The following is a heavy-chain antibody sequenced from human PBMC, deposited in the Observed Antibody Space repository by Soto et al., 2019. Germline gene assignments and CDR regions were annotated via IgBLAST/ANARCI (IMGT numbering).Heavy chain of an antibody. J-gene: IGHJ4*02. V-gene: IGHV1-2*02. D-gene: IGHD3-3*01. CDR3: ASLTYYDFWSGPFHY. CDR2: INPNSGGT. Sequence: RASVKVSCKASGYTFTGYYMHWVRQAPGQGLEWMGWINPNSGGTNYAQKFQGRVTMTRDTSISTAYMELGRLRSDDTAVYYCASLTYYDFWSGPFHYWGQGTLVTVSS. CDR1: GYTFTGYY.